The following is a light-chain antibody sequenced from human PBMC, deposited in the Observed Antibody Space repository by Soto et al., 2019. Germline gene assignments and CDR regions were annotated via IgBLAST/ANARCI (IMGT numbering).Light chain of an antibody. Sequence: EVVLTQSPDTLSLSPGDRATLSCRASQSVSSTYLAWYQQKPGQAPRLLIYGASSRATGIPDRFSGSGSGTDFTLTISRLEPEDFAVYYCQRYDISPFPFGQGTKLEIK. CDR3: QRYDISPFP. J-gene: IGKJ2*01. V-gene: IGKV3-20*01. CDR2: GAS. CDR1: QSVSSTY.